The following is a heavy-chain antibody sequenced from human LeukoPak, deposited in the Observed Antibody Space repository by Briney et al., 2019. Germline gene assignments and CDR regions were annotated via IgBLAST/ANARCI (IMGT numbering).Heavy chain of an antibody. Sequence: ASVKVSCMASGYTFTSYGISWVRQAPGQGLEWMGWINAYNGNTNYAQKLQGRVTMTTDTSTSTAYMELRSLRSDDTAVYYCARSHYYDFWSGYPTYNYFDYWGQGTLVTVSS. CDR2: INAYNGNT. V-gene: IGHV1-18*01. J-gene: IGHJ4*02. CDR3: ARSHYYDFWSGYPTYNYFDY. CDR1: GYTFTSYG. D-gene: IGHD3-3*01.